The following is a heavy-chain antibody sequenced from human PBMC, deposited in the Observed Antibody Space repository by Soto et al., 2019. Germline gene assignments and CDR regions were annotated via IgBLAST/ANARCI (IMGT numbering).Heavy chain of an antibody. CDR2: IYWDDDK. V-gene: IGHV2-5*02. J-gene: IGHJ4*02. D-gene: IGHD2-15*01. Sequence: SGPTLVNPTQTLTLTCPFSGFSLSTSGVGVGWIRQPPGEALEWLALIYWDDDKRYSPSLKSRVTITKDTSKNQVVLTMTDMDPVDTATYFCAHRRNIELGPLRLFDYWGQGTQVTVSS. CDR1: GFSLSTSGVG. CDR3: AHRRNIELGPLRLFDY.